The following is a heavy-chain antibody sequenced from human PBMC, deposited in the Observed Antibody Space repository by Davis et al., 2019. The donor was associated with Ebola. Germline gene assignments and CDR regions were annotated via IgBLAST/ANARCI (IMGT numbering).Heavy chain of an antibody. CDR3: ARVTNWNDGLGYYYYGMDV. D-gene: IGHD1-1*01. Sequence: GGSLRLSCAASGFTFSSYSMNWVRQAPGKGLEWVSYISSSGSTIYYADSVKGRFTISRDNAKNSLYLQMNSLRAEDTAVYYCARVTNWNDGLGYYYYGMDVWGQGTTVTVSS. V-gene: IGHV3-48*04. CDR2: ISSSGSTI. CDR1: GFTFSSYS. J-gene: IGHJ6*02.